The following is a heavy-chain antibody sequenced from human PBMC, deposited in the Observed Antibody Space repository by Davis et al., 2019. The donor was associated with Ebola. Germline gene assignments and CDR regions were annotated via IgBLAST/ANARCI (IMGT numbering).Heavy chain of an antibody. V-gene: IGHV3-30-3*01. Sequence: GESLKISCAASGFTFSSYAMHWVRQAPGKGLEWVAVISYDGSNKYYADSVKGRFTISRDNSKNTLYLQMNSLRAEDTAVYYCARGSEMANPADGDYWGQGTLVTVSS. J-gene: IGHJ4*02. D-gene: IGHD5-24*01. CDR1: GFTFSSYA. CDR3: ARGSEMANPADGDY. CDR2: ISYDGSNK.